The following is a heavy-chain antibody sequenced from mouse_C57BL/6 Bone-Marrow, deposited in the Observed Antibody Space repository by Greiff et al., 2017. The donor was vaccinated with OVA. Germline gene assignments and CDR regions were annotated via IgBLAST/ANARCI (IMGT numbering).Heavy chain of an antibody. V-gene: IGHV10-1*01. Sequence: EAGGGLVQPKGSLKLSCAASGFSFNTYAMNWVRQAPGKGLEWVARIRSKSNNYATYYADSVKDRFTISRDDSESMLYLQMNNLKTEDTAMYYCVSPSGFAYWGQGTLVTVSA. J-gene: IGHJ3*01. CDR1: GFSFNTYA. D-gene: IGHD1-3*01. CDR3: VSPSGFAY. CDR2: IRSKSNNYAT.